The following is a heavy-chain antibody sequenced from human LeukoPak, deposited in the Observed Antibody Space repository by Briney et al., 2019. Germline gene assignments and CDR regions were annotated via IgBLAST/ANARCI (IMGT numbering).Heavy chain of an antibody. V-gene: IGHV4-59*08. Sequence: PSETLSLTCTVSGGSMSSYYWSWIRQPPGKGLEWIGYIYYNGSTKYNPSLKSRVAISVDTSKNQFSLKLSSVTAADTAVYYCARGARAGYNLEPFDYWGQGTLVTVSS. CDR1: GGSMSSYY. J-gene: IGHJ4*02. CDR3: ARGARAGYNLEPFDY. D-gene: IGHD5-24*01. CDR2: IYYNGST.